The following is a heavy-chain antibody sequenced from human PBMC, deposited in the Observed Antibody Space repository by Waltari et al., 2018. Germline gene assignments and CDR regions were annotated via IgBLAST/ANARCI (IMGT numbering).Heavy chain of an antibody. J-gene: IGHJ5*01. CDR3: ARQGTTAPLDS. D-gene: IGHD4-17*01. Sequence: EVQLVQSGAEVKKPGESLKISCKGSGYNFANYWIGWVRQMPGKGLEWRRIIYPGDSDTRYSPSFQGQVTISADTSISTAYLQWTSLKASDTAMYYCARQGTTAPLDSWGQGTLVTVSS. CDR2: IYPGDSDT. CDR1: GYNFANYW. V-gene: IGHV5-51*01.